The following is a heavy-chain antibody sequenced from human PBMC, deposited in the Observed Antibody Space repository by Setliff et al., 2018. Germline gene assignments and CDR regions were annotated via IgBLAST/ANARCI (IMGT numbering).Heavy chain of an antibody. Sequence: PGESLKISCKGSGYSFTNYWIAWVRQMLGKGLEWMGAIFPRDSIIRYSPSFQGLVTISADKSLSTAYLQWGNLGASDTAMFYCARRPYYYDDSGSGNAFDLWGQGTMVTVSS. CDR3: ARRPYYYDDSGSGNAFDL. CDR1: GYSFTNYW. J-gene: IGHJ3*01. V-gene: IGHV5-51*01. CDR2: IFPRDSII. D-gene: IGHD3-22*01.